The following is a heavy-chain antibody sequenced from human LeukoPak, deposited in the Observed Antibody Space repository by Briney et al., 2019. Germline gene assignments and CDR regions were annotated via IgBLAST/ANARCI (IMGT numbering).Heavy chain of an antibody. CDR1: GFTFSSYT. Sequence: GGSLRLSCAASGFTFSSYTMPWVRQAPGKGLEYVSAISSNGGSTYYVKSVKGSFTISRDNSKTPLYLQMGSLSAEDMAVSYCARWRHSSGYYYDDWGQGTLVTVSS. D-gene: IGHD3-22*01. J-gene: IGHJ4*02. V-gene: IGHV3-64*01. CDR2: ISSNGGST. CDR3: ARWRHSSGYYYDD.